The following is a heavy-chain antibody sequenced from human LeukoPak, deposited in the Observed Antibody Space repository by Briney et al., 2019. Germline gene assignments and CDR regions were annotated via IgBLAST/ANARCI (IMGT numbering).Heavy chain of an antibody. CDR1: GFTFSSYA. V-gene: IGHV3-23*01. CDR3: AKDGDDYDRNYWYFDL. J-gene: IGHJ2*01. Sequence: GGSLRLSCAASGFTFSSYAMSWVRQAPRRGLEWVSAISASGGSTYYADSVKGRFTISRDNSKNTLFLQMNSLRAEDTALYYCAKDGDDYDRNYWYFDLWGRGTLVTVSS. D-gene: IGHD5-24*01. CDR2: ISASGGST.